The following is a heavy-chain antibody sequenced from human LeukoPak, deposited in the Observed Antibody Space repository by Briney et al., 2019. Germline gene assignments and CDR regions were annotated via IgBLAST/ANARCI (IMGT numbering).Heavy chain of an antibody. J-gene: IGHJ3*02. D-gene: IGHD6-13*01. CDR1: GFTFSSYG. V-gene: IGHV3-30*02. CDR2: IRYDGSNK. Sequence: GGSLRLSCAASGFTFSSYGMHWVRQAPGKGLEWVAFIRYDGSNKYYADSVKGRFTISRDNSKNTLYLQMNSLRAEDTAVYYCAKDQGIAAAGPGAFDIWGQGTMVTVSS. CDR3: AKDQGIAAAGPGAFDI.